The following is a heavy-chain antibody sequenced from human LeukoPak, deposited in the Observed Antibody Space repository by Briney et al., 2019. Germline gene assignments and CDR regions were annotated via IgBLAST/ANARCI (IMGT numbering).Heavy chain of an antibody. J-gene: IGHJ4*02. Sequence: ASVKVSCKASGYTFTSYYMHWVRQAPGQGLEWMGIINPNVGSTTYAQRFQGRVTMTRDTSTSTVYMELSSLRSEDTAVYYCARAGIVGARDFDYWGQGTLVTVSS. D-gene: IGHD1-26*01. CDR3: ARAGIVGARDFDY. CDR2: INPNVGST. CDR1: GYTFTSYY. V-gene: IGHV1-46*01.